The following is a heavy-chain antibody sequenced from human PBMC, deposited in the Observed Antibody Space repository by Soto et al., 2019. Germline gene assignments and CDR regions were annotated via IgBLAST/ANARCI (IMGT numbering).Heavy chain of an antibody. Sequence: ASVKVSCTSSGSIFTDFGIQWVRQAPGQRLEWLVWIISVNDKTLYSPKFQGRLAITRDTSANTAYMDLYSLRSEDSAVYYCARGRRSCTGNNCYTDFDFWGQGSLVTVSS. CDR1: GSIFTDFG. V-gene: IGHV1-3*01. CDR2: IISVNDKT. J-gene: IGHJ4*02. CDR3: ARGRRSCTGNNCYTDFDF. D-gene: IGHD2-2*02.